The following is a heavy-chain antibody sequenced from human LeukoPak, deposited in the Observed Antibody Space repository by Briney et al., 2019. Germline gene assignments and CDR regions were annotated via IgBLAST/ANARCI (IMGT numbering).Heavy chain of an antibody. J-gene: IGHJ4*02. Sequence: SETLSLTCTVSGGSISSYYWSWIRQPPGKGLEWIGYISYSGSTNYIPSLKSRVTISVDTSKNQFSLKLSSVTAADTAIYYCARLYSSSSGRVFDYWGQGTLVTVSS. CDR2: ISYSGST. CDR3: ARLYSSSSGRVFDY. V-gene: IGHV4-59*01. CDR1: GGSISSYY. D-gene: IGHD6-13*01.